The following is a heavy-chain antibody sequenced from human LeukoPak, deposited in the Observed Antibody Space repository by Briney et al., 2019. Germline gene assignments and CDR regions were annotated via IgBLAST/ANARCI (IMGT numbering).Heavy chain of an antibody. CDR2: ITGSGGST. Sequence: GGSLRLSCAPSGFTFDNFAMTWVRQAPGKGLEWVSEITGSGGSTYYADSVKGRFTISRDNSKNTLYLQMNSLRAEDTATYYCARELFDFDYWGQGTLVTVSS. CDR3: ARELFDFDY. D-gene: IGHD3-10*01. CDR1: GFTFDNFA. V-gene: IGHV3-23*01. J-gene: IGHJ4*01.